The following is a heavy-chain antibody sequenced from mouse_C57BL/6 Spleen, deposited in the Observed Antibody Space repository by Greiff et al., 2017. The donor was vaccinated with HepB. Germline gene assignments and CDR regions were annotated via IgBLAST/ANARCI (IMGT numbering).Heavy chain of an antibody. CDR1: GYTFTSYW. CDR2: INPSNGGT. Sequence: VQLQQPGTELVKPGASVKLSCKASGYTFTSYWMPWVKQRPGQGLEWIGNINPSNGGTNYNEKFKSKATLTVDKSASTAYMQLSSLTSEDSAVYYCAKSGDYDGAGFAYWGQGTLVTVSA. J-gene: IGHJ3*01. V-gene: IGHV1-53*01. CDR3: AKSGDYDGAGFAY. D-gene: IGHD2-4*01.